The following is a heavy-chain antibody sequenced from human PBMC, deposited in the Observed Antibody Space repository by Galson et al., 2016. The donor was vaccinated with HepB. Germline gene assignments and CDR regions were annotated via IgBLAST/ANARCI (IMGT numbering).Heavy chain of an antibody. Sequence: SETLSLTCTVSGGSISSYYWGWIRQPAGKGLEWIGSIYYSGSTYYNPSLKSRVPISLDKSKNQFSLYLYSVTAADTAVYYCARLTGGYDILGSAYYYGVDVWGEGTTVTVSS. CDR3: ARLTGGYDILGSAYYYGVDV. CDR2: IYYSGST. CDR1: GGSISSYY. J-gene: IGHJ6*04. V-gene: IGHV4-39*01. D-gene: IGHD5-12*01.